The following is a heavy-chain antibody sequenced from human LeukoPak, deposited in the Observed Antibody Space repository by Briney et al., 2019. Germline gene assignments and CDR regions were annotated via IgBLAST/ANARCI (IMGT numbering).Heavy chain of an antibody. V-gene: IGHV4-30-2*02. D-gene: IGHD4-17*01. CDR2: IYHSGST. J-gene: IGHJ5*02. CDR3: AQGEGDYDSWLFDP. Sequence: SETLSLTCAVSGGSISSGGYSWSWIRQPPGKGLEWIGYIYHSGSTYYNPSLKSRVTISVDTSKNQFSLKLSSVTAADTAVYYCAQGEGDYDSWLFDPWGQGTLVTVSS. CDR1: GGSISSGGYS.